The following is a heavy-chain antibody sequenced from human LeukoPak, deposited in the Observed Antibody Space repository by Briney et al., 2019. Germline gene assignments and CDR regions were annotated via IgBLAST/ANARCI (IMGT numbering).Heavy chain of an antibody. CDR3: ARVRLVRWHYYYYMDV. CDR1: GGSFSGYY. J-gene: IGHJ6*03. Sequence: SETLSLTCAVYGGSFSGYYWSWIPQPPGKGLEWIGEINHSGSTNYNPSLKSRVTISVDTSKNQFSLKLSSVTAADTAVYYCARVRLVRWHYYYYMDVWGKGTTVTVSS. D-gene: IGHD6-19*01. CDR2: INHSGST. V-gene: IGHV4-34*01.